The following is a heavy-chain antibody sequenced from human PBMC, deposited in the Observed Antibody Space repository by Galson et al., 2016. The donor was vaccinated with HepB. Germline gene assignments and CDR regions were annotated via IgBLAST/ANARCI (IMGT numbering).Heavy chain of an antibody. V-gene: IGHV3-74*01. Sequence: SLRLSCAVSGFTFRNHQMHWIRQVPGQGLMWVARIDGDGTRPIYAASVQGRFIIASDRATNTVYLQMNRLRAEATALYYCARDLSGPDRWGQGTLVTVSP. CDR3: ARDLSGPDR. J-gene: IGHJ5*02. CDR1: GFTFRNHQ. CDR2: IDGDGTRP.